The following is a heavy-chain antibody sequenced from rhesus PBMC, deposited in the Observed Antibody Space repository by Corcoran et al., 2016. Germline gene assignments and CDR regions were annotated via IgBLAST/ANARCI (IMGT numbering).Heavy chain of an antibody. CDR1: GFTFSSYG. V-gene: IGHV3S5*01. Sequence: EVQLVESGGGLVQPGGSLRLSCAASGFTFSSYGMSWVRQAPGKGLEWVSSISNVVGSTYYDNSVKGRFTISRENSKNTFSLQMNSLRAEDTAVYYCATTPVGIAAAGRMGNFDYWGQGVLVTVSS. CDR2: ISNVVGST. CDR3: ATTPVGIAAAGRMGNFDY. J-gene: IGHJ4*01. D-gene: IGHD6S26*01.